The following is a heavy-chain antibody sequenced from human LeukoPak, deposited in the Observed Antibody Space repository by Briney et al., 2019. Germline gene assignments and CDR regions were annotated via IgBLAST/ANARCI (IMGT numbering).Heavy chain of an antibody. V-gene: IGHV3-30*04. Sequence: GGSLRLSCAASGFTFSSYAMHWVRQAPGKGLEWVALISYDGSINDYADSVKGRFTISRDNAKNSLYLQMNSLRAEDTAVYYCARADWDTAMIDYWGQGTLVTVSS. D-gene: IGHD5-18*01. CDR3: ARADWDTAMIDY. J-gene: IGHJ4*02. CDR1: GFTFSSYA. CDR2: ISYDGSIN.